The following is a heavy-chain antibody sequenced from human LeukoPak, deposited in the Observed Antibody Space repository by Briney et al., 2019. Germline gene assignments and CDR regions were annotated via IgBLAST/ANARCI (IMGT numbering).Heavy chain of an antibody. CDR2: IKQDGSEK. J-gene: IGHJ4*02. V-gene: IGHV3-7*01. CDR3: AKELGNPYSSGWDD. D-gene: IGHD6-19*01. CDR1: GFTFSSYW. Sequence: PGGSLRLSCAASGFTFSSYWMSWVRQAPGKGLEWVANIKQDGSEKYYVDSVKGRFTISRDNAKNSLYLQMNSLRAEDTAVYYCAKELGNPYSSGWDDWGQGTLVTVSS.